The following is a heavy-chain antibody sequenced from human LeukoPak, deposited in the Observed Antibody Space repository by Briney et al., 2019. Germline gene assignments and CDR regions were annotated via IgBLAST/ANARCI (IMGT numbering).Heavy chain of an antibody. V-gene: IGHV3-48*03. J-gene: IGHJ6*03. CDR1: QFPFSSFE. CDR3: VRDYCHYMDV. Sequence: GGSLRLSCAASQFPFSSFEMNWVRQAPGKGLEWVAYIDSIATTMYYADSVKGRFTISRDNAKNSLYLQMNSLRAEDTAVYYCVRDYCHYMDVWGRGTTVTVSS. CDR2: IDSIATTM.